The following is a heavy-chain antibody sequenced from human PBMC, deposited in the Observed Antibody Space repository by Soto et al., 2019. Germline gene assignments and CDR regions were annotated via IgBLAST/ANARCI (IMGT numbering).Heavy chain of an antibody. CDR2: IIPIFGTA. J-gene: IGHJ6*02. D-gene: IGHD3-16*01. CDR1: GGTFSSYA. Sequence: SVKVSCKASGGTFSSYALSWVRQAPGQGLEWMGGIIPIFGTANYAQKFQGRVTITADESTSTAYMELSSLRSEDTAVYYCARGSSPKDGMDVWGQGTTVTVSS. V-gene: IGHV1-69*13. CDR3: ARGSSPKDGMDV.